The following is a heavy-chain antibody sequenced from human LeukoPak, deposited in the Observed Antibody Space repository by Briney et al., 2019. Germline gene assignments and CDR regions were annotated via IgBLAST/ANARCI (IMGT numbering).Heavy chain of an antibody. J-gene: IGHJ3*02. Sequence: SETLSLTCAVYGGSFSGYYWSWIRQPPGKGLEWVGEISRSGSTNYNPALKRRGTISLDTSNKQFALKLSSVTAPDTAVYYCARHPGVTYYYDSSGYYLDAFDIWGQGTMVTVSS. V-gene: IGHV4-34*01. CDR3: ARHPGVTYYYDSSGYYLDAFDI. CDR1: GGSFSGYY. CDR2: ISRSGST. D-gene: IGHD3-22*01.